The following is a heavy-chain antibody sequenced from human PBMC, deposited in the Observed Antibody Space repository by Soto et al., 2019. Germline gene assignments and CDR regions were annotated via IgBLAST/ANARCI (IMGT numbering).Heavy chain of an antibody. V-gene: IGHV4-39*02. Sequence: QLQLQESGPGLVKPSETLSLTCTVSGGSISSSSYYWGWIRQPPGKGLEWIGSIYYSGSTYYNPSLKSRVTIAVDTSKNHFSLKLSSVTAADTAVYYCARLAANYYGSGSYPQGWGQGTLVTVSS. CDR2: IYYSGST. D-gene: IGHD3-10*01. CDR1: GGSISSSSYY. CDR3: ARLAANYYGSGSYPQG. J-gene: IGHJ4*02.